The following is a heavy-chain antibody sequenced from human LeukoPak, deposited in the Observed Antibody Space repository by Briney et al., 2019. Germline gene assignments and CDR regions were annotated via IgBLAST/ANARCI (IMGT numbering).Heavy chain of an antibody. D-gene: IGHD3-16*01. V-gene: IGHV1-69*05. Sequence: GASVKVSCKASGGTFSSYAISWVRQAPGQGLEWMGGIIPIFGTANYAQKFQGRVTITTDESTSTAYMELSSLRSEDTAVYYCARALEGGSDFDYWGQGTLVTVSS. CDR3: ARALEGGSDFDY. J-gene: IGHJ4*02. CDR1: GGTFSSYA. CDR2: IIPIFGTA.